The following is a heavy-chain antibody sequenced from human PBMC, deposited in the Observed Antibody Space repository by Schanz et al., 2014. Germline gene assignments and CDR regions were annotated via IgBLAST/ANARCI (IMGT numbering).Heavy chain of an antibody. J-gene: IGHJ4*02. CDR2: ITTAGTKM. V-gene: IGHV3-30-3*02. CDR3: AKSQGSSFDS. CDR1: GFTFSSYS. Sequence: VQLVQSGGGLVQPGGSLRLSCAASGFTFSSYSMHWVRQAPGKGLEWVAAITTAGTKMYYADSVRGRFTVSRDNAENTLFLQMNSLRAEDTAVYYCAKSQGSSFDSWGQGTLVTVSS. D-gene: IGHD6-13*01.